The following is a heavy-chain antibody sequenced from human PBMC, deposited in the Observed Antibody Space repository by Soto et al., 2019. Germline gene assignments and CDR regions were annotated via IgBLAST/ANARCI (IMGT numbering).Heavy chain of an antibody. CDR1: GCTFSSYA. CDR2: IIPTFGTA. Sequence: SVKVSCKASGCTFSSYAISWVRQAPVQGLEWMGGIIPTFGTANYAQKFQGRVTITADESTSTAYMELSSLRSEETAVYYCARYAEGYCSGGSCHNPWAPFDYWGQGTLVTVSS. CDR3: ARYAEGYCSGGSCHNPWAPFDY. J-gene: IGHJ4*02. V-gene: IGHV1-69*01. D-gene: IGHD2-15*01.